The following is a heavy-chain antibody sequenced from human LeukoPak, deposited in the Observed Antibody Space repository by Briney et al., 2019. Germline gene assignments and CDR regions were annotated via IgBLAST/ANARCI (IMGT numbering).Heavy chain of an antibody. J-gene: IGHJ4*02. D-gene: IGHD4-17*01. CDR3: AAGDLVYDY. CDR1: GYTFTTYY. CDR2: ISPSGGST. Sequence: ASVKVSCKASGYTFTTYYMHWVRQAPGQGLEWMGIISPSGGSTGYAQKFQGRVTMTRDTSTSTVYMELSSLRSEDTAVYYCAAGDLVYDYWGQGTLVTVSS. V-gene: IGHV1-46*01.